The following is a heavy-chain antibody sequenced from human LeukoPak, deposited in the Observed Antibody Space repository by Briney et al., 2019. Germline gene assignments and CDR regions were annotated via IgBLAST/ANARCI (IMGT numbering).Heavy chain of an antibody. J-gene: IGHJ4*02. CDR3: ARVASSGYYRGINFDY. V-gene: IGHV4-39*07. CDR1: GFTFSSYA. Sequence: KAWGSLRLSCAASGFTFSSYAMSWVRQPPGKGLEWIGSIYYSGSTYYNPSLKSRVTISVDTSKNQFSLKLSSVTAADTAVYYCARVASSGYYRGINFDYWGQGTLVTVSS. CDR2: IYYSGST. D-gene: IGHD3-22*01.